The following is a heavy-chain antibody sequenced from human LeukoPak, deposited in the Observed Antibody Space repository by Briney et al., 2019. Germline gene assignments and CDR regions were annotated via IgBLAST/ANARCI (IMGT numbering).Heavy chain of an antibody. Sequence: ASVKVSCKASGYTFTSYYMHWVRQAPGQGLEWMGIINPSGGSTSYAQKFQGRVTMTRDTSTSTVYMELSSLRSEDTAVYYCARVQSYHPRSYHRTYYFDYWGQGTLVTVSS. J-gene: IGHJ4*02. CDR2: INPSGGST. D-gene: IGHD3-10*01. V-gene: IGHV1-46*01. CDR1: GYTFTSYY. CDR3: ARVQSYHPRSYHRTYYFDY.